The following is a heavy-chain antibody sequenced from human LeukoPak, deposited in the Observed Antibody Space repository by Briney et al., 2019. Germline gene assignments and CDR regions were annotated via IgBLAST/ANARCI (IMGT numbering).Heavy chain of an antibody. CDR3: ARQWESSWYYFDY. CDR1: GFTFSSYA. V-gene: IGHV3-23*01. CDR2: ISGSGGST. D-gene: IGHD6-13*01. Sequence: PGGSLRLSCAASGFTFSSYAMSWVRQAPGKGLEWVSAISGSGGSTYYADSVKGRFTISRDNSKNTLYLQMNSLRAEDTAVYYCARQWESSWYYFDYWGQGTLATVSS. J-gene: IGHJ4*02.